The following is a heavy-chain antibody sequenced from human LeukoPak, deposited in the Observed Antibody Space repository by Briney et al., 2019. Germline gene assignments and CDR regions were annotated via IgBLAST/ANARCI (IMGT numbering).Heavy chain of an antibody. V-gene: IGHV3-30*03. J-gene: IGHJ4*02. CDR3: ARGNSGYDLFDY. CDR1: GFTFSSYG. D-gene: IGHD5-12*01. Sequence: GGSLRLSCAASGFTFSSYGMHWVRQAPGKGLEWVAVISYDGSNKYYADPVKGRFTISRDDSKNTLYLQMNSLRTEDTAVYYCARGNSGYDLFDYWGQGTLVTVSS. CDR2: ISYDGSNK.